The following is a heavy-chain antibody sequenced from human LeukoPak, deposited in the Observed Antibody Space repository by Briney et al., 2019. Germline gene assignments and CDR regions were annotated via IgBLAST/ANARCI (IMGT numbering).Heavy chain of an antibody. CDR3: ARDNANYRSGGSCYEGPGCNYYGMDV. Sequence: QTGGSLRLSCAASGFTFSSYGMHWVRQAPGKGLEWVAVISYDGSNKYYADSVKGRFTIPRDNSKNTLYLQMNSLRTEDTAVYYCARDNANYRSGGSCYEGPGCNYYGMDVWGQGTTVTVSS. J-gene: IGHJ6*02. CDR2: ISYDGSNK. D-gene: IGHD2-15*01. CDR1: GFTFSSYG. V-gene: IGHV3-30*03.